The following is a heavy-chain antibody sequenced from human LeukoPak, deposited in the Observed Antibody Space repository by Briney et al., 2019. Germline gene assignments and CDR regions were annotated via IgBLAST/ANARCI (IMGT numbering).Heavy chain of an antibody. V-gene: IGHV4-59*01. J-gene: IGHJ2*01. D-gene: IGHD4-23*01. CDR1: GGSISSYY. CDR3: ARSVVTLYWYFDL. CDR2: LSKSGNT. Sequence: PSETLSLTCTVSGGSISSYYWSWIRLPPGKGLEWIGYLSKSGNTNYSPSLKSRVTIFGDTSKNQFSLKLSSVTTADTAVYYCARSVVTLYWYFDLWGRGTLVTVSS.